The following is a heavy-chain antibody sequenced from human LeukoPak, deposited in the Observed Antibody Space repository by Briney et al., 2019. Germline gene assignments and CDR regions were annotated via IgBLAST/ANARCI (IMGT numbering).Heavy chain of an antibody. CDR2: ISSSSSYI. D-gene: IGHD3-22*01. CDR1: GFTFSSYS. Sequence: GSLRLSCAASGFTFSSYSMNWVRQAPGKGREWVSSISSSSSYIYYADSVKGRFTISRDNAKNSLYLQMNSLRAEDTAVYYCARGPEYDSSGYYYLWRQRHYYFDYWGQGTLVTVSS. J-gene: IGHJ4*02. V-gene: IGHV3-21*01. CDR3: ARGPEYDSSGYYYLWRQRHYYFDY.